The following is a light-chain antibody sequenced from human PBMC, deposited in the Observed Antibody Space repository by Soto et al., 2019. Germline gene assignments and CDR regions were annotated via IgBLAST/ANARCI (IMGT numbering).Light chain of an antibody. CDR2: EVS. CDR1: SSDVGSYNR. V-gene: IGLV2-14*03. Sequence: QSALTQPASVSGSPGQSITISCTGTSSDVGSYNRVSWYQQHPGKAPKLMIYEVSYRPSGVSNRFSGSKYGNTASLTISGLQADDETDYYCCLYTTSATYVFGTGTKVTVL. J-gene: IGLJ1*01. CDR3: CLYTTSATYV.